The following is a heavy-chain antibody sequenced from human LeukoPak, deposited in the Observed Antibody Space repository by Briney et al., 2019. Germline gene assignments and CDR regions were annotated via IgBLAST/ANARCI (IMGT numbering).Heavy chain of an antibody. D-gene: IGHD1-26*01. V-gene: IGHV3-53*01. CDR1: GFTVSSNY. Sequence: PGGSLRLSCAASGFTVSSNYMSWVRQAPGKGLEWVSVIYSGGSTYYADSVKGRFTISRDNSKNTLYLQMNSLRAEDTAVYYCATVRSPFSGSYPGYFDYWGQGTQVTVSS. CDR3: ATVRSPFSGSYPGYFDY. J-gene: IGHJ4*02. CDR2: IYSGGST.